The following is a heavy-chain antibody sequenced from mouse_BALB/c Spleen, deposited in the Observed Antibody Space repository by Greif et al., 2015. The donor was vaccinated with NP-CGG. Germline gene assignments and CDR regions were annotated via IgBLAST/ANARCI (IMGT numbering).Heavy chain of an antibody. V-gene: IGHV5-4*02. CDR3: ARDHEVYYYGSPFAY. D-gene: IGHD1-1*01. J-gene: IGHJ3*01. Sequence: EVKLVESGGGLVKPGGSLKLSCAASGFTFSDYYMYWVRQTPEKRLEWVATISDGGSYTYYPDSVKGRFTISRDNAKNNLYLQMSSLKSEDTAMYYCARDHEVYYYGSPFAYWGQGTLVTVSA. CDR2: ISDGGSYT. CDR1: GFTFSDYY.